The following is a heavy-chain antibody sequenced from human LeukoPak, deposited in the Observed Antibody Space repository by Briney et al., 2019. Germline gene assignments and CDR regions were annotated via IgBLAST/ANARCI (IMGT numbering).Heavy chain of an antibody. Sequence: ASVKVSCKASGYXFTGYYIHWVRQTPGQGLEWMGWINPNSGGTNYAQKFQGRVTMTRDTSISTAYMELSRLRSDDTAVYYCASVSTVTKLFDYWGQGTLVTVSS. V-gene: IGHV1-2*02. CDR3: ASVSTVTKLFDY. CDR1: GYXFTGYY. J-gene: IGHJ4*02. D-gene: IGHD4-17*01. CDR2: INPNSGGT.